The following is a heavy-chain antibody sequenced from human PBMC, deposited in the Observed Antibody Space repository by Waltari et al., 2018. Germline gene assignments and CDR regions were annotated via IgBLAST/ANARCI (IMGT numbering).Heavy chain of an antibody. CDR3: ARGKRPDYDFWSGYGLFDY. D-gene: IGHD3-3*01. CDR2: IYRSGST. J-gene: IGHJ4*02. CDR1: GGSISSGNW. Sequence: QVQLQESGPGLVKPSGTLSLTCAVSGGSISSGNWWSWVRQPPGKGLEWIGEIYRSGSTSYNPSLKSRVTISVAKSKNQFSLKLSSVTAADTAVYYCARGKRPDYDFWSGYGLFDYWGQGTLVTVSS. V-gene: IGHV4-4*02.